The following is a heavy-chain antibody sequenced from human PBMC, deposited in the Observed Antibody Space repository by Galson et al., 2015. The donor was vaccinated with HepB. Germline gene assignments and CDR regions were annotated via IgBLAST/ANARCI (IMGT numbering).Heavy chain of an antibody. CDR1: GYSFTSYW. CDR3: ARPTTYGDYISYMDV. Sequence: QSGAEVKKPGESLKISCKGSGYSFTSYWIGWVRQMPGKGLEWMGIIYPGDSDTRYSPSFQGQVTISADKSISTAYLQWSSLKASDTAMYYCARPTTYGDYISYMDVWGQGTTVTVSS. J-gene: IGHJ6*03. CDR2: IYPGDSDT. V-gene: IGHV5-51*01. D-gene: IGHD4-17*01.